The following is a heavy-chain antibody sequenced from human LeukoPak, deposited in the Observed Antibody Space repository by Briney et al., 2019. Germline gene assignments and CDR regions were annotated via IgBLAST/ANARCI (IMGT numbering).Heavy chain of an antibody. J-gene: IGHJ6*03. V-gene: IGHV3-7*01. CDR3: ARVGYDISTGPLYYYMDV. D-gene: IGHD3-9*01. CDR1: GFTFSSYW. Sequence: PGGSLRLSCAASGFTFSSYWMSWVRQAPGKGLEWVANIKQDGSEKYYVDSVKGRFTISRDNAKNSLYLQMNSLRAEDTAVYYCARVGYDISTGPLYYYMDVWGKGTTVTVSS. CDR2: IKQDGSEK.